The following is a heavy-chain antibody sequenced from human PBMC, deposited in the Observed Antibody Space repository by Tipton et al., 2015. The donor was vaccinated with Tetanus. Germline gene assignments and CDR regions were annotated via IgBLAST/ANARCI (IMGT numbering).Heavy chain of an antibody. Sequence: LRLSCTVSGDSISSGPYSWSWLRQHPGKGLELIGYIYYSGTSYISPSLTRRVSIAVDTSRNQFSLNLTSVTVADSAVYFCARERSGFNVGHLDVWGPGILVIVSS. D-gene: IGHD3-3*01. J-gene: IGHJ4*02. CDR1: GDSISSGPYS. V-gene: IGHV4-31*03. CDR3: ARERSGFNVGHLDV. CDR2: IYYSGTS.